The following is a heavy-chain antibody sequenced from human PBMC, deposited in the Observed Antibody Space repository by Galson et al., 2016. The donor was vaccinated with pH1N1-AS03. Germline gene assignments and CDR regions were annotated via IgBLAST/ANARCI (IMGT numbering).Heavy chain of an antibody. CDR3: GRRDKGNYDFCSGNYPFYY. Sequence: QSGAEVKKPGESLQISCQVSGYKFSNYMIAWVRQMPGKGLEWMGLIYPGDGDTRYSPSFQGQVTISADKSTSTAFLQWSSLKASDTAVYYCGRRDKGNYDFCSGNYPFYYWGQGTVVTVSS. D-gene: IGHD3-3*01. CDR1: GYKFSNYM. V-gene: IGHV5-51*03. CDR2: IYPGDGDT. J-gene: IGHJ4*02.